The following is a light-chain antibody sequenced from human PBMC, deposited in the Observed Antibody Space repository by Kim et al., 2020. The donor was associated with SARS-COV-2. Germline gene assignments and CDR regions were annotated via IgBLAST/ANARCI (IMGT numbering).Light chain of an antibody. CDR3: SSHTSSNSLAVL. CDR2: DVS. Sequence: SITISCTGSSSDIGLFDFVSLYRHLPDTAPQLIIYDVSHRTSAVSDRLSGSKSGNTAALTISGLQAEDEAVYYCSSHTSSNSLAVLFGGGTQLTVL. CDR1: SSDIGLFDF. J-gene: IGLJ2*01. V-gene: IGLV2-14*03.